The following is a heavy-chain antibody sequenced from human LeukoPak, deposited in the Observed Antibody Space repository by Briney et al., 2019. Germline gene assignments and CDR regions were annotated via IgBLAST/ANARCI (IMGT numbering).Heavy chain of an antibody. CDR2: IYYSGST. CDR3: ARNLYGSGRYYSEGPLYNWFDP. D-gene: IGHD3-10*01. V-gene: IGHV4-59*01. Sequence: PSETLSLTCTVSGGSISSYYWSWIRQPPGKGLEWIGYIYYSGSTNYNPSLKSRVTISVDTSKNQFSLKLSSVTAADTAVYYCARNLYGSGRYYSEGPLYNWFDPWGQGTLVTVSS. CDR1: GGSISSYY. J-gene: IGHJ5*02.